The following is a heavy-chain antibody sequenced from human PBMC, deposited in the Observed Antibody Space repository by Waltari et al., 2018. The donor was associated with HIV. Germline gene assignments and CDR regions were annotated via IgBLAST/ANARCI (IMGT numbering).Heavy chain of an antibody. D-gene: IGHD1-20*01. Sequence: EVQLLESGGGLVQPGGSLRLSCAVSGFTLGSRAMTWVRQTPGKVLEWVSSIGKTVGDPYYADSVRGRFTISRDSSNNTLYLQMTSLRVEDTAVYYCAIPNWNPRGDWFDPWGQGTLVIVSS. CDR3: AIPNWNPRGDWFDP. CDR1: GFTLGSRA. J-gene: IGHJ5*02. V-gene: IGHV3-23*01. CDR2: IGKTVGDP.